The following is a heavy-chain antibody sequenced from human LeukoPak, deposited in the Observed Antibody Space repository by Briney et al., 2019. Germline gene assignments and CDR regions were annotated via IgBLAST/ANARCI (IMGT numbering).Heavy chain of an antibody. CDR3: ASYVDTAMVAAKYFQH. Sequence: PSQTQSLTCTVSGGSISSGGYYWSWIRQPPGKGLEWIGYIYHSGSTYYNPSLKSRVTISVDRSKNQFSLKLSSVTAADTAVYYCASYVDTAMVAAKYFQHWGQGTLVTVSS. CDR2: IYHSGST. J-gene: IGHJ1*01. CDR1: GGSISSGGYY. D-gene: IGHD5-18*01. V-gene: IGHV4-30-2*01.